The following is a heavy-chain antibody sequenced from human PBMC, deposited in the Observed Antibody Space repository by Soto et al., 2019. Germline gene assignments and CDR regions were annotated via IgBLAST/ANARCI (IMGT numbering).Heavy chain of an antibody. D-gene: IGHD3-22*01. CDR3: ARQCSSGYTNYYYYGRDV. CDR1: GYSFTSYW. V-gene: IGHV5-51*01. Sequence: GESLKISCKGSGYSFTSYWIGWVRQMPGKGLEWTGIIYPGDSDTRYSPSFQGQVTISADKSISTAYLQWSSLKASDTAMYYCARQCSSGYTNYYYYGRDVWGQGTTVTVSS. CDR2: IYPGDSDT. J-gene: IGHJ6*02.